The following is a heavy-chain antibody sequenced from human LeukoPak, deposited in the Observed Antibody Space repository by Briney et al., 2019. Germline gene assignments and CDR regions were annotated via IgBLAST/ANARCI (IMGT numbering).Heavy chain of an antibody. CDR2: IYPRDGST. CDR1: GGTFSSYA. Sequence: ASVKVSCKASGGTFSSYAISWVRQAPGQGLEWMGMIYPRDGSTSYAQNFQGRVTVTRDTSTTTVHMELRGLRSEDTAVYYCARDQEGFDYWGQGTVVTVSS. CDR3: ARDQEGFDY. V-gene: IGHV1-46*01. J-gene: IGHJ4*02.